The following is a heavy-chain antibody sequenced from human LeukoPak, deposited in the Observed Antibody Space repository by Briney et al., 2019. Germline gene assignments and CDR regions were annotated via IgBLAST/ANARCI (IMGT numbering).Heavy chain of an antibody. CDR2: FHFSGAI. CDR3: ARRYEGSGYAYDY. V-gene: IGHV4-39*01. Sequence: SPSETLSLTCTVSGVSITTYSHNYDWIRQPPGKGLGWIGGFHFSGAIKYNPSLKSRVTIFVGTSKKQISLRLNSVTAADTAVYYCARRYEGSGYAYDYWGQGTLVTVSS. CDR1: GVSITTYSHN. D-gene: IGHD3-22*01. J-gene: IGHJ4*02.